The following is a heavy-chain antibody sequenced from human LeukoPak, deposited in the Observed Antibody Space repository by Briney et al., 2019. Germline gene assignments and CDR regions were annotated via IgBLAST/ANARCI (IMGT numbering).Heavy chain of an antibody. V-gene: IGHV3-23*01. Sequence: PGGSLRLSCAASGFTFNNYAMSWVRQAPGKGLVWVSGISASGGYTQYADSVKGRFTISRDNSKNMLYLQMNGLRAEDTAVYYCARVGDWNDLVYWGQGTLVTVSS. D-gene: IGHD1-1*01. CDR3: ARVGDWNDLVY. J-gene: IGHJ4*02. CDR1: GFTFNNYA. CDR2: ISASGGYT.